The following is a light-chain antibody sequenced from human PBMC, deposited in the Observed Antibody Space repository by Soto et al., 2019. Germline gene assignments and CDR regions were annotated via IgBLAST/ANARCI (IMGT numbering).Light chain of an antibody. CDR2: EVN. CDR1: SSDFGDHKS. V-gene: IGLV2-14*01. Sequence: QSALTQSASVSWSPGQSITISCTVASSDFGDHKSVSWYQHHPVKAPKLIIYEVNYRPSGVSSRFSGSRSGNTASLTISGLQAEDEAHYYCSSSTDTSILFGGGTQLTVL. CDR3: SSSTDTSIL. J-gene: IGLJ2*01.